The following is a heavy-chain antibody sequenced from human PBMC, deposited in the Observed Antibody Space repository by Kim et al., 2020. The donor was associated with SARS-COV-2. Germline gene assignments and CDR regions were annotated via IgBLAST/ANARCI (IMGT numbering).Heavy chain of an antibody. CDR1: GFTFSSYA. J-gene: IGHJ4*02. CDR2: IYSGGSST. Sequence: GGSLRLSCAASGFTFSSYAMSWVRQAPGKGLEWVSVIYSGGSSTYYADSVKGRFTISRDNSKNTLYLQMNSLRAEDTAVYYCAKEVVPAGWGQGTLVTVSS. D-gene: IGHD2-2*01. V-gene: IGHV3-23*03. CDR3: AKEVVPAG.